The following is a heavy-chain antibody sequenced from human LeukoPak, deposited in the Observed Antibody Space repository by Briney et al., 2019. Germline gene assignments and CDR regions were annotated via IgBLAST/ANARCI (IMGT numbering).Heavy chain of an antibody. Sequence: PGGSLRLSCAASGFSFSNYGMHWVRQAPGKGLEWVAFIRYDGNNEYYTDSVKGRFTISRDNSKNTLYLQMNSLRSEDTAVYYCARVGRQLNNKKERLYYFDYWGQGTLVTVSS. CDR2: IRYDGNNE. V-gene: IGHV3-30*02. D-gene: IGHD6-6*01. CDR1: GFSFSNYG. J-gene: IGHJ4*02. CDR3: ARVGRQLNNKKERLYYFDY.